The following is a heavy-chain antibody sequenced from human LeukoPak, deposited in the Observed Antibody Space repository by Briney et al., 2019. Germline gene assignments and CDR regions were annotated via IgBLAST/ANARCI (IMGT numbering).Heavy chain of an antibody. J-gene: IGHJ3*02. CDR1: GGSFSGYY. D-gene: IGHD3-9*01. V-gene: IGHV4-34*01. Sequence: PSETLSLTCAVYGGSFSGYYWSWIRQPPGKGLEWIGEINHSGSTNYNPSLKSRVTISVDTSKNQFSLNVSSVTAADAAIYFCARSDWYLRGDAFDIWGPGTMVTVSS. CDR3: ARSDWYLRGDAFDI. CDR2: INHSGST.